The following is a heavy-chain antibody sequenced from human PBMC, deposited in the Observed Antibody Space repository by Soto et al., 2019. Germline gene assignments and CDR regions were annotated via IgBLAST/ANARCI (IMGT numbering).Heavy chain of an antibody. CDR1: GFTFSSYG. D-gene: IGHD2-15*01. CDR2: IWYDGSNK. V-gene: IGHV3-33*01. Sequence: QVQLVESGGGVVQPGRSLRLSCAASGFTFSSYGMHWVRQAPGKGLEWVAVIWYDGSNKYYADSVKGRFTISRDNSKNTLYLQMNSLRAEDTAVYYCARDVPRVVTQGHYYGMDVWGQGTTVTVSS. CDR3: ARDVPRVVTQGHYYGMDV. J-gene: IGHJ6*02.